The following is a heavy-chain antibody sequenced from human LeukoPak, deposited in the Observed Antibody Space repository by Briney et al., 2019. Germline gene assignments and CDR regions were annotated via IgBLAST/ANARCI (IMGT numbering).Heavy chain of an antibody. CDR3: ARERSIAARPYYFDY. V-gene: IGHV3-7*01. D-gene: IGHD6-6*01. Sequence: GGALILSCAASGGFFSSYCMIWGRQPPGKGLEWLANIKQVVSEKYYVDSSKSGLTTSTDNTKNLVLLQMTSLRAEDSAVYYCARERSIAARPYYFDYWGQGTLVTVSS. CDR2: IKQVVSEK. CDR1: GGFFSSYC. J-gene: IGHJ4*02.